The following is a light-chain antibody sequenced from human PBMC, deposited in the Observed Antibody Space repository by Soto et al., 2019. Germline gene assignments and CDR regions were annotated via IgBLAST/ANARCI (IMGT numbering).Light chain of an antibody. CDR1: QNINSW. CDR3: QQYSSYSFT. V-gene: IGKV1-5*01. CDR2: DAS. Sequence: DIQMTQSPSTLSASVGDRVTITCRASQNINSWLAWYQQKPGKAPKVLIYDASSLESGVPSRFSGSGSGTEFTLTISSLQPDDFATYYCQQYSSYSFTFGPGTKVXIK. J-gene: IGKJ3*01.